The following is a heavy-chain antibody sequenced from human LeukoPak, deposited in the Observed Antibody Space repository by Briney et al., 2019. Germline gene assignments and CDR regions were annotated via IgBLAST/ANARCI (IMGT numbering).Heavy chain of an antibody. CDR1: GFILNDYG. V-gene: IGHV3-33*03. CDR2: IWFDKNQ. CDR3: AGYRHCVNGVCHSPPGMDV. J-gene: IGHJ6*02. Sequence: GGSLRLSCAASGFILNDYGMHWVRQAPGKGLEWVADIWFDKNQHFAESVRGRFAISSDNSKNTVYLQINSLRAEDTAGYYCAGYRHCVNGVCHSPPGMDVWGQGTTVTVS. D-gene: IGHD2-8*01.